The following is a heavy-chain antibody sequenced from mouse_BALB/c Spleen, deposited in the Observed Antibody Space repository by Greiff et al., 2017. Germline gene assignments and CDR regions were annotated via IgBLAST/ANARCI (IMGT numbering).Heavy chain of an antibody. CDR2: IRNKANGYTT. J-gene: IGHJ3*01. V-gene: IGHV7-3*02. D-gene: IGHD2-1*01. CDR3: ARDRDGNYAGLFAY. CDR1: GFTFTDYY. Sequence: EVKLMESGGGLVQPGGSLRLSCATSGFTFTDYYMSWVRQPPGKALEWLGFIRNKANGYTTEYSASVKGRFTISRDNSQSILYLQMNTLRAEDSATYYCARDRDGNYAGLFAYWGQGTLVTVSA.